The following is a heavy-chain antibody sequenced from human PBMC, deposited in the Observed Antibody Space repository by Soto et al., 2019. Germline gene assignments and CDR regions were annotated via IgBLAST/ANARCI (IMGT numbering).Heavy chain of an antibody. CDR3: AKDGGYCSGGSCYPNWFDP. Sequence: SLRLSCAASGFTFSSYAMSWVRQAPGKGLEWVSAISGSGGSTYYADSVKGRFTISRDNSKNTLYLQMNSLRAEDTAVYYCAKDGGYCSGGSCYPNWFDPWGQGTLVTVSS. CDR2: ISGSGGST. V-gene: IGHV3-23*01. CDR1: GFTFSSYA. J-gene: IGHJ5*02. D-gene: IGHD2-15*01.